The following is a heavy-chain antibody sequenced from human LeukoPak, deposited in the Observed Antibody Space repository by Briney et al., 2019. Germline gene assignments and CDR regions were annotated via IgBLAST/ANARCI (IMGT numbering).Heavy chain of an antibody. CDR2: ISNDGGNR. V-gene: IGHV3-30-3*01. Sequence: PGRSLRLSCVASGFTSGFTFSYYAMHWVRQAPGKGLEWVAFISNDGGNRYFANSVKGRFTISRDNSKNTVYLQMNSLGAEDTAVYYCADSDGYYYDVWGQGTLVTVS. CDR3: ADSDGYYYDV. D-gene: IGHD2-15*01. J-gene: IGHJ4*02. CDR1: GFTFSYYA.